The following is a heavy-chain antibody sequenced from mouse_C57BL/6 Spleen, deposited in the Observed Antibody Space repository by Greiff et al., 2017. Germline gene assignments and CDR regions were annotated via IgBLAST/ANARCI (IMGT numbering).Heavy chain of an antibody. CDR2: IWSGGST. Sequence: VQGVESGPGLVQPSQSLSITCTVSGFSLTSYGVNWVRQSPGKGLEWLGVIWSGGSTDYNAAFISRLSISKDNAKSQVFFKMNSLQADDTAIYYCASYYGSSYGDCDVWGTGTTGTVSS. V-gene: IGHV2-2*01. CDR3: ASYYGSSYGDCDV. CDR1: GFSLTSYG. J-gene: IGHJ1*03. D-gene: IGHD1-1*01.